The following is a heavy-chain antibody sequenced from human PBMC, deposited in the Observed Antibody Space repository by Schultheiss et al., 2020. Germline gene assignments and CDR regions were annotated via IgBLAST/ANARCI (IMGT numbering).Heavy chain of an antibody. CDR1: GFTFSSYG. J-gene: IGHJ4*02. Sequence: GGSLRLSCAASGFTFSSYGMHWVRQAPGKGLEWVAVIWYDGSNKYYADSVKGRFTISRDNAKNSLYLQMNSLRAGDTAVYYCAKVLDDYGDYWGQGTLVTVSS. CDR2: IWYDGSNK. CDR3: AKVLDDYGDY. D-gene: IGHD1-26*01. V-gene: IGHV3-33*06.